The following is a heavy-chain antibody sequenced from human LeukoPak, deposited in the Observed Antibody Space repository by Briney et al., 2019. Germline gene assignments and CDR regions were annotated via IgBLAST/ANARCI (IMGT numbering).Heavy chain of an antibody. CDR1: GGSISSGGYY. Sequence: SETLSLTYTVSGGSISSGGYYWSWIRQHPGKGLEWIGYIYYSGSTYYNPSLKSRVTISVDTSKNQFSLKLSSVTAADTAVYYCARAKGGKAGGDAFDIWGQGTIVTVSS. J-gene: IGHJ3*02. D-gene: IGHD4-23*01. CDR2: IYYSGST. CDR3: ARAKGGKAGGDAFDI. V-gene: IGHV4-31*03.